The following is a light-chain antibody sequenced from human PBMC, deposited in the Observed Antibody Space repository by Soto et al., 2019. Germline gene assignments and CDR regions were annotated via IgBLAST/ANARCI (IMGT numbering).Light chain of an antibody. V-gene: IGKV3D-15*01. J-gene: IGKJ3*01. CDR3: QQRSNWPPA. CDR2: GAS. Sequence: EVVMTQSPATLSVSPGERATLSCRASQSVRSNLAWYQQKPGQAPRLPIYGASNRVSGIPATFSGSGSGTEFTLTISSLQYEDFAVYYCQQRSNWPPAFGPGTKVDIK. CDR1: QSVRSN.